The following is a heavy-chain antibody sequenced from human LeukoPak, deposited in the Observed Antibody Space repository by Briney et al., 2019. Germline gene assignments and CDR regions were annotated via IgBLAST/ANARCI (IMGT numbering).Heavy chain of an antibody. V-gene: IGHV3-53*01. J-gene: IGHJ6*02. Sequence: PGGSLRHSCSASGFTVSSNYMSWVRQAPGKGLEWVSVISSGGSTYYADSVKGRFTIARDNSKNTLYLQMNSLRAEDTAVYYCAGVIAAAGTGGVDYYYYGMDVWGQGTTVTVSS. CDR2: ISSGGST. CDR3: AGVIAAAGTGGVDYYYYGMDV. CDR1: GFTVSSNY. D-gene: IGHD6-13*01.